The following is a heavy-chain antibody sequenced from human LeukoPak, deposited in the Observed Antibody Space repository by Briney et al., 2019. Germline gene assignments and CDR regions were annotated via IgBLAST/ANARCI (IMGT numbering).Heavy chain of an antibody. CDR1: GGSFSGYY. J-gene: IGHJ4*02. D-gene: IGHD6-25*01. V-gene: IGHV4-34*01. CDR3: ASRGYKAPFDY. CDR2: IDHSGST. Sequence: SETLSLTCAVYGGSFSGYYWSWIRQPPGKGLEWIREIDHSGSTNYNPSLKSRVTISVDTSKNQFSLKLSSVTAADTAVYYCASRGYKAPFDYWGQGTLVTVSS.